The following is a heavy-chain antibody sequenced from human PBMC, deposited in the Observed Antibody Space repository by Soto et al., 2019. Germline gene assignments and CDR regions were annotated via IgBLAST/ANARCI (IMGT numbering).Heavy chain of an antibody. D-gene: IGHD6-19*01. CDR1: GFTFSTYW. CDR3: ARPTGWRDPFDI. CDR2: IKQDGREK. Sequence: GGALRLSCAASGFTFSTYWMSWVRQAPGKGLEWVANIKQDGREKYYVDSVKGRFTISRDNAKNSLYLQMNSLRAEDTAVYYCARPTGWRDPFDIWGQGTMVTVSS. V-gene: IGHV3-7*01. J-gene: IGHJ3*02.